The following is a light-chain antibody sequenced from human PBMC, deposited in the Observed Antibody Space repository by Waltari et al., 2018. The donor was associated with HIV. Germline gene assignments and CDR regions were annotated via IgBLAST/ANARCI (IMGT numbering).Light chain of an antibody. CDR1: QDINRY. CDR2: GTP. Sequence: DIQLTQSPSFLSSSVGVRVTVTCRASQDINRYFAWYHQKPGKAPKLLFYGTPFLSSGVPSRFRGSGSGTEFTLTITSLQPEDFATYYCQPVYTYPLTLGPGTKVDI. V-gene: IGKV1-9*01. CDR3: QPVYTYPLT. J-gene: IGKJ3*01.